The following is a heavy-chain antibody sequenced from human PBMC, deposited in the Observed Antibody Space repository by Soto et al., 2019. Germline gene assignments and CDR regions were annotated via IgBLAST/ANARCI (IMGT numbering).Heavy chain of an antibody. J-gene: IGHJ6*02. D-gene: IGHD3-3*01. Sequence: PGGSLRLSCAASGFTFSSYNMNWVRQAPGKGLEWVSSISSSSSYIYYADSVKGRFTISRDNAKNALYLQMNSLRVEDTAVYYCARDQYYDFWSGYYGAYGMDVWGQGTTVTVSS. CDR1: GFTFSSYN. CDR2: ISSSSSYI. V-gene: IGHV3-21*01. CDR3: ARDQYYDFWSGYYGAYGMDV.